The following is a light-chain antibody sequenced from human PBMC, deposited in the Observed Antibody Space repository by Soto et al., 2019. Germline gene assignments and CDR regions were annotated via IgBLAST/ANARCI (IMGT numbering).Light chain of an antibody. CDR3: QQSLNRPWI. V-gene: IGKV3-15*01. CDR2: GTS. J-gene: IGKJ1*01. CDR1: QSLSSS. Sequence: KLLTQSPGTLSLSPGERATLFCRASQSLSSSLAWYQQKSGQAPRLIIYGTSRRATGLPFSFSGRGAGTGFALSMGRLQSEDFGVFFSQQSLNRPWIVGQGTMV.